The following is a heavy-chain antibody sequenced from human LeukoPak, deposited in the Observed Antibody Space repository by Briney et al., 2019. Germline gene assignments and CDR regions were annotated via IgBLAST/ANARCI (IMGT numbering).Heavy chain of an antibody. J-gene: IGHJ4*02. CDR1: GGSLSSNSYF. D-gene: IGHD2-2*01. Sequence: SETLSLTCTVSGGSLSSNSYFWGWIRQPPGKGLDWIGIIYYSGSTYYNPSLKSRVTISVDKSKNQFSLRLSSVTAADTAVYYCARHREDIVVVPFDYWGQGTLVTVPS. CDR2: IYYSGST. CDR3: ARHREDIVVVPFDY. V-gene: IGHV4-39*01.